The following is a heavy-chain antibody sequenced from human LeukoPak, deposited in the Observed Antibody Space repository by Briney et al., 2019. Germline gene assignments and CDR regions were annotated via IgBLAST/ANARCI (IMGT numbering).Heavy chain of an antibody. Sequence: GGSLRLSCAAPGFTFSSYWMSWVRQAPGKGLEWVANIKQDGSEKYYVDSVKGRFTISRDNAKNSLYLQMNSLRAEDTAVYYCARSSTVTTEIDYGMDVWGQGTTVTVSS. D-gene: IGHD4-17*01. CDR3: ARSSTVTTEIDYGMDV. J-gene: IGHJ6*02. V-gene: IGHV3-7*02. CDR2: IKQDGSEK. CDR1: GFTFSSYW.